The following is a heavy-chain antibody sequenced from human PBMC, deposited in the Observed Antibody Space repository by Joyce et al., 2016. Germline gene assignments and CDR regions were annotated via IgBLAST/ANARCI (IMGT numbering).Heavy chain of an antibody. CDR1: GYTFTKFW. CDR3: AGQTAMGWFFDL. D-gene: IGHD2-21*02. V-gene: IGHV5-51*01. CDR2: FFPCNSDV. Sequence: EVQLVQSGAEVKKPGESLKISCTGSGYTFTKFWIGWVRQRPGQGLELVGVFFPCNSDVRYSPSFQGQVTFSADKSGSTAYLQLNRLRASDTAIYYCAGQTAMGWFFDLWGRGTLVTVSS. J-gene: IGHJ2*01.